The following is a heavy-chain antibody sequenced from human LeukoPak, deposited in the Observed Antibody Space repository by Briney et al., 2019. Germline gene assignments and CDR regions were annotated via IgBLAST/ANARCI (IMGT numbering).Heavy chain of an antibody. D-gene: IGHD3-10*01. CDR2: IKQDGGEK. Sequence: GGSLRLSCAASGFSFSNYWMNWVRHAPGRGLEWVANIKQDGGEKYYVDSVKGRFTISRDNAKNSLYLQMSSLRAEDTAVYYCGRADQKWFGESMVDYWGQGTLVTVSS. CDR3: GRADQKWFGESMVDY. CDR1: GFSFSNYW. V-gene: IGHV3-7*01. J-gene: IGHJ4*02.